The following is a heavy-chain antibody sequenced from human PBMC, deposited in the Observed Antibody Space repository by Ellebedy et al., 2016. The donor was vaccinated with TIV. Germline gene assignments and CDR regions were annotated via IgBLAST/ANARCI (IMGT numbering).Heavy chain of an antibody. Sequence: AASVKVSCKASGGTFTSYAISWVRQAPGQGLEWMGGIIPIYGATNYAQKFQGRVTITADESADESATTVYMELSSLRSEDTAVYYCARTRNERGGSTIYYYFGMDVWGQGTTVTVSS. J-gene: IGHJ6*02. CDR1: GGTFTSYA. CDR2: IIPIYGAT. D-gene: IGHD1-1*01. V-gene: IGHV1-69*13. CDR3: ARTRNERGGSTIYYYFGMDV.